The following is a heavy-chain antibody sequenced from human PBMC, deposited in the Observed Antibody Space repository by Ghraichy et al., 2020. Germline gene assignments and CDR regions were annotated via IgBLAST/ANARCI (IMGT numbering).Heavy chain of an antibody. CDR2: INHSGST. CDR1: GGSFSGYY. D-gene: IGHD3-3*01. J-gene: IGHJ6*02. Sequence: SETLSLTCTVYGGSFSGYYWSWIRQPPGKGLEWIGEINHSGSTNYNPSLKSRVTISVDTSKNQFSLKLSSVTAADTAVYYCARGPYYDFWSVYYSAYYYGMDVWGQGTTVTVSS. CDR3: ARGPYYDFWSVYYSAYYYGMDV. V-gene: IGHV4-34*01.